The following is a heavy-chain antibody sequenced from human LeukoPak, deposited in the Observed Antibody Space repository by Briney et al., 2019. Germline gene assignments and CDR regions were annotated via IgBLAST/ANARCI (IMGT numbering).Heavy chain of an antibody. D-gene: IGHD2-2*01. CDR3: ARTPFNIVVVPAAIEVQSNFYMDV. CDR1: GFTFSDSY. J-gene: IGHJ6*03. CDR2: ISSSCSII. V-gene: IGHV3-11*01. Sequence: GGSLRLSCAASGFTFSDSYMSWIRQAPGEGLEWVSYISSSCSIIYYTDSVKGRFTISRDNAKNSLYLKMNSLRAEDTAVYYCARTPFNIVVVPAAIEVQSNFYMDVWGKGTTVTISS.